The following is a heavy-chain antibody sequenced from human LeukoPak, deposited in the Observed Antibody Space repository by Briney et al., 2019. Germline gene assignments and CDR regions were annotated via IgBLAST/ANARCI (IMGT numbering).Heavy chain of an antibody. V-gene: IGHV4-59*01. J-gene: IGHJ4*02. CDR3: ARDGVAGGFDY. Sequence: KPSETLSLTCTVSGASISSYYWNWIRQAPGKGLEWIGYIHYSGSTNHNSSLKSRVTISVDTSKNQYSLKLSSVTAADTAVYYCARDGVAGGFDYWGQGTLVTVSS. CDR2: IHYSGST. D-gene: IGHD6-19*01. CDR1: GASISSYY.